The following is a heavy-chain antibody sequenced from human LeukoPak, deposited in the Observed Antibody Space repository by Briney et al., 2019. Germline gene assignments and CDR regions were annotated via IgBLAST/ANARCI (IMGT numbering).Heavy chain of an antibody. D-gene: IGHD3-10*01. CDR2: TYYRSKWYN. Sequence: SQTLSLTCAISGDSVSSNSAAWNCIRQSPSRGLEWLGRTYYRSKWYNDYAVSVKSRITINPDTSKNQFSLQLNSVTPEDTAVYSCARDRVIGSGSYTPVGYYYGMDVWGQGTTVTVSS. V-gene: IGHV6-1*01. J-gene: IGHJ6*02. CDR1: GDSVSSNSAA. CDR3: ARDRVIGSGSYTPVGYYYGMDV.